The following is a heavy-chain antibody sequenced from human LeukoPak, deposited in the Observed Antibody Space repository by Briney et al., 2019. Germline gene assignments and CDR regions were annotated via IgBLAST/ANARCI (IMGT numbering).Heavy chain of an antibody. V-gene: IGHV1-3*01. CDR2: INAGNGNT. CDR1: GYTFTSYA. CDR3: ARDPTFPVAVPANWFDP. D-gene: IGHD2-2*01. Sequence: ASVKVSCKASGYTFTSYAMHWVRQAPGQRLEWMGWINAGNGNTKYSQKFQGRVTITRDTSASTAYMELSSLRSEDTAVYYCARDPTFPVAVPANWFDPWGQGTLVTVSS. J-gene: IGHJ5*02.